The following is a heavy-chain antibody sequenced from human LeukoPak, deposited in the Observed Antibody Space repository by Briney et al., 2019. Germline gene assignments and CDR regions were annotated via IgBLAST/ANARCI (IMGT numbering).Heavy chain of an antibody. D-gene: IGHD2-15*01. CDR2: IRQDGSET. Sequence: PGGSLRLSCAASGFTFTNYGMSWVRQAPGKGLEWVASIRQDGSETYYVDSVKGRFTISRDNAKNSLYLQMNSLRAEDTAMYFCARDGGYCGAGSCYDYWGQGTLVTVSS. CDR1: GFTFTNYG. J-gene: IGHJ4*02. CDR3: ARDGGYCGAGSCYDY. V-gene: IGHV3-7*01.